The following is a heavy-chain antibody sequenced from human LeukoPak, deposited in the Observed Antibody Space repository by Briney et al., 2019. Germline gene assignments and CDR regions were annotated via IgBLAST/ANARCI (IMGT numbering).Heavy chain of an antibody. CDR1: GGSISSSRDY. CDR3: ARVRGSSGSYEYYHYMDV. Sequence: SETLSLTCIVSGGSISSSRDYWAWIRQPPGKGLEWIANIYYSGSTYYSPSLKSRVTMSVDTSKKQFSLKLSSVTAADTAVYYCARVRGSSGSYEYYHYMDVWGKGTTVTISS. V-gene: IGHV4-39*07. D-gene: IGHD1-26*01. CDR2: IYYSGST. J-gene: IGHJ6*03.